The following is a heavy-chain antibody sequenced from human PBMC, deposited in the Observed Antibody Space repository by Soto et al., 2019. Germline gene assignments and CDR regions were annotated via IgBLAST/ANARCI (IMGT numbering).Heavy chain of an antibody. CDR3: ARPYSSGWYGNYGLDV. D-gene: IGHD6-19*01. V-gene: IGHV3-48*03. Sequence: SLRLSCAASGFTFSNYEMNWVRQAPGKGLEWVSNIRSSGSPTYYADSVKGRFTISRDNAKNSLFLQMNSLRVEDTAVYYCARPYSSGWYGNYGLDVWGQGTTVTVSS. CDR1: GFTFSNYE. CDR2: IRSSGSPT. J-gene: IGHJ6*02.